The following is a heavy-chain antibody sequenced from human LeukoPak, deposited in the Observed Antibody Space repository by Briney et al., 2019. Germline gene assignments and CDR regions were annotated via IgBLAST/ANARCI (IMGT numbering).Heavy chain of an antibody. CDR1: GYTLTELS. J-gene: IGHJ4*02. CDR3: ATDGKYCTNGVCYKGEIYFDY. V-gene: IGHV1-24*01. CDR2: FDPEDGET. Sequence: ASVKVSCKVSGYTLTELSMHWVRQAPGKGLEWMGGFDPEDGETIYAQKFQGRVTMTEDTSTDTAYMELSSLRSEDTAVYYCATDGKYCTNGVCYKGEIYFDYWGQGTLVTVSS. D-gene: IGHD2-8*01.